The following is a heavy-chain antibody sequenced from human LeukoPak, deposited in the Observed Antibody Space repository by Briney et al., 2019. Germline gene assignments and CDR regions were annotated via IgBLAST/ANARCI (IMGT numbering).Heavy chain of an antibody. J-gene: IGHJ3*02. D-gene: IGHD6-19*01. V-gene: IGHV1-24*01. CDR3: ATEYSSGRYGDAFDI. CDR2: FDPEDGET. Sequence: ASVKVSCKVSGYTLTELSMHWVRQAPGKGLEWMGGFDPEDGETIYAQRFQGRVTMTEDTSTDTAYMELSSLRSEDTAVYYCATEYSSGRYGDAFDIWGQGTMVTVSS. CDR1: GYTLTELS.